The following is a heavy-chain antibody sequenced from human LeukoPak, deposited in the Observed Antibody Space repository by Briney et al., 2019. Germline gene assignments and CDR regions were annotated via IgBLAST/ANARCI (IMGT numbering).Heavy chain of an antibody. CDR2: IYYSGST. J-gene: IGHJ4*02. CDR3: ARRGPTIAAAVADFNY. V-gene: IGHV4-59*04. D-gene: IGHD6-13*01. CDR1: GGSISSYY. Sequence: PSETLSLTCTVSGGSISSYYWSWIRQPPGKGLEWIGNIYYSGSTYYNPSLKSRVTISVDTSKNQFSQKLSSVTAADTAVYYCARRGPTIAAAVADFNYWGQGTLVTVSS.